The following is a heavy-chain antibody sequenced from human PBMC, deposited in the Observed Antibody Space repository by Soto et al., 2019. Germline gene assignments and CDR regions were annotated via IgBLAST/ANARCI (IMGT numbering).Heavy chain of an antibody. Sequence: QVQLQESGPGLVKPSQTLSLTCTVAGGCISSGGYYWSWIRQHPGKGLEWIGYIYHSGSTYYNPSLKSRLTISVDTSKNQFSLKLSSVTAADTAVYYCAREHCSSTTCYPFFDSWGQGTLVTVSS. CDR3: AREHCSSTTCYPFFDS. CDR2: IYHSGST. D-gene: IGHD2-2*01. J-gene: IGHJ4*02. V-gene: IGHV4-31*03. CDR1: GGCISSGGYY.